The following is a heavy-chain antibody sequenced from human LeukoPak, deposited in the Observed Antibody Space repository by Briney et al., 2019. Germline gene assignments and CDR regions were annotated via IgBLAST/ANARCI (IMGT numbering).Heavy chain of an antibody. D-gene: IGHD1-1*01. V-gene: IGHV4-59*01. Sequence: SETLSLTCTASGGSISTYYWTWIRQPPGKGLEWIGYIFYSGSTNYNPSLKSRVTISVDPYKNQFSLSLNSVTAADTAVYYCARDRWATAFFDYWGQGTLVTVSS. J-gene: IGHJ4*02. CDR2: IFYSGST. CDR1: GGSISTYY. CDR3: ARDRWATAFFDY.